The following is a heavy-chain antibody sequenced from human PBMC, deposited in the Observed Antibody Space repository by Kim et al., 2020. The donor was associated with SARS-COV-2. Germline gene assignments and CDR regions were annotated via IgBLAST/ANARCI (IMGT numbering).Heavy chain of an antibody. Sequence: GGSLRLSCAASGFTVSSNYMSWVRQAPGKGLEWVSVIYSGGSTYYADSVKGRFTISRHNSKNTLYLQMNSLRAEDTAVYYCARAVVAATYYWYFDLWGRGTLVTVSS. V-gene: IGHV3-53*04. CDR3: ARAVVAATYYWYFDL. D-gene: IGHD2-15*01. CDR1: GFTVSSNY. J-gene: IGHJ2*01. CDR2: IYSGGST.